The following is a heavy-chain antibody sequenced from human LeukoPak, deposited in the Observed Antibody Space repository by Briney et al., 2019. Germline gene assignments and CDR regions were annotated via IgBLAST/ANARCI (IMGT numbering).Heavy chain of an antibody. D-gene: IGHD4-23*01. CDR3: VRDYGGSSGAFDL. Sequence: PGESLRLSCRASGFIFSSYALNWVRRAPGQGLEWVSSISRSSGDIYYTDSVKGRFTISRDNARKSLYLQMTSLRVEDTAVYYCVRDYGGSSGAFDLWGQGTMVTVSS. CDR1: GFIFSSYA. J-gene: IGHJ3*01. CDR2: ISRSSGDI. V-gene: IGHV3-21*01.